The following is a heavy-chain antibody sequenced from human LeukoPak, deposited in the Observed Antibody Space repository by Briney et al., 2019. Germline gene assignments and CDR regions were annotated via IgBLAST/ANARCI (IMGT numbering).Heavy chain of an antibody. Sequence: GESLQISCKGSGYRFTSYSIGWVRQMPGKGLEWMGIIYPGDSDTRYSPSFQGQVTISADKSISTAYLQWSSLKASDTAMYYCARHERGRQDRSPLDYWGQGTLVTVSS. D-gene: IGHD3-10*01. V-gene: IGHV5-51*01. CDR1: GYRFTSYS. CDR2: IYPGDSDT. J-gene: IGHJ4*02. CDR3: ARHERGRQDRSPLDY.